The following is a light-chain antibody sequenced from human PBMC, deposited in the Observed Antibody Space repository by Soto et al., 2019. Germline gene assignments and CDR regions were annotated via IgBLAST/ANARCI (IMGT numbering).Light chain of an antibody. CDR3: YSYTSRSTWV. J-gene: IGLJ3*02. Sequence: QSALTQPASVSGSPGQSITISCTGTSSDVGGYNYVSWYQHHPDKAPEVMIYEVTKRPSGVSDRFSGSKSGNTASLTISGLQAEDEAVYYCYSYTSRSTWVFGGGTQLTVL. V-gene: IGLV2-14*01. CDR1: SSDVGGYNY. CDR2: EVT.